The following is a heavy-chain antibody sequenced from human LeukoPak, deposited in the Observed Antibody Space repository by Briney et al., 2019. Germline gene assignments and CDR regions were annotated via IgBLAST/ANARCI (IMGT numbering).Heavy chain of an antibody. Sequence: ASVKVSCKASGYTFTGYYMHWVRQAPGQGLEWMGWINPNSGGTNYAQKFQGRVTMTRDTSISTAYMELSRLRSDDTAVYYCARDVRWLQLGYNWFDPWGQGTLVTVSS. D-gene: IGHD5-24*01. CDR1: GYTFTGYY. CDR2: INPNSGGT. J-gene: IGHJ5*02. V-gene: IGHV1-2*02. CDR3: ARDVRWLQLGYNWFDP.